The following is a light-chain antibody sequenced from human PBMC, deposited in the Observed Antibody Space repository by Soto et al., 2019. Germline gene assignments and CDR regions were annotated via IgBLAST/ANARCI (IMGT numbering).Light chain of an antibody. CDR1: ESLGTW. V-gene: IGKV3-11*01. Sequence: EIVLTQSPATLSLSPGERATLSCRASESLGTWLAWYQKKPGQDPRIIIYDTSNRATGIPVRFSGRGSGTDFNLTISRLEPEDSAVYDCQQRKSWPITFGQGTRLEIK. CDR3: QQRKSWPIT. CDR2: DTS. J-gene: IGKJ5*01.